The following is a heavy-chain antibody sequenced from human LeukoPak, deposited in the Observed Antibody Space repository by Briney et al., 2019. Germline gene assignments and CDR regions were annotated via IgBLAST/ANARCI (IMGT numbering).Heavy chain of an antibody. V-gene: IGHV4-4*07. CDR1: GGSISSYY. D-gene: IGHD3-10*01. CDR2: IYTSGST. J-gene: IGHJ4*02. CDR3: ARHNFKLLWFGPHFDY. Sequence: VKPSETLSLTCTVSGGSISSYYWSWIRQPAGKGLEWIGRIYTSGSTNYNPSLKSRVTMSVDTSKNQFSLKLSSVTAADTAVYYCARHNFKLLWFGPHFDYWGQGTLVTVSS.